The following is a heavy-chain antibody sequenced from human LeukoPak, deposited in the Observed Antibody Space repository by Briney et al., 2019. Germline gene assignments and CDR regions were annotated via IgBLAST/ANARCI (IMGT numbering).Heavy chain of an antibody. V-gene: IGHV4-31*03. CDR1: GDSINSGGYY. J-gene: IGHJ3*02. Sequence: SQTLSLTCSVSGDSINSGGYYWNWIRQHPGKGLEWIGYIQYSGSTHYNTSLKGRVTISLDTSKTQFSLKMTSLTAADTAVYYCARLAMVPGLDIWGQGTMVIVSS. CDR3: ARLAMVPGLDI. CDR2: IQYSGST. D-gene: IGHD3-10*01.